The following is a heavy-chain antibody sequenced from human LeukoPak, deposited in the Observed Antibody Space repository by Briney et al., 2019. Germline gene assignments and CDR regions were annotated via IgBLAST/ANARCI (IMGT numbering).Heavy chain of an antibody. D-gene: IGHD6-19*01. CDR3: ARESYSSGWYPFDY. J-gene: IGHJ4*02. CDR2: IYTSGST. V-gene: IGHV4-4*07. CDR1: GGSISSYY. Sequence: PSETLSLTCTVSGGSISSYYWSWIRQPAGKGLEWIGRIYTSGSTNYNPSLKSRVTMSVDTSKNQFSLKLSSVTAADTAVYYCARESYSSGWYPFDYWGQRTLVTVSS.